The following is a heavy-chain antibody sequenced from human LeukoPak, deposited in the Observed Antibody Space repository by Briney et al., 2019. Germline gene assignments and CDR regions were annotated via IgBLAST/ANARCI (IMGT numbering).Heavy chain of an antibody. CDR2: ICCSAGTT. V-gene: IGHV3-23*01. CDR3: ATAIGASWFEP. Sequence: GGSLRLPCAASGFTFSSYGMSWVRQAPGKGLEWVSVICCSAGTTYYADSVKGRFTISRDNSKNTLDLQMNSLRAEDTAVYYCATAIGASWFEPWGEGTLVT. CDR1: GFTFSSYG. D-gene: IGHD3-16*01. J-gene: IGHJ5*02.